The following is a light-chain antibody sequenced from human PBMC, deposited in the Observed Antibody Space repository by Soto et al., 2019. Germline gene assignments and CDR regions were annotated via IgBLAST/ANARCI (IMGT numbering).Light chain of an antibody. CDR2: KAS. CDR3: QHYNTYPWT. V-gene: IGKV1-5*03. J-gene: IGKJ1*01. CDR1: QSISSW. Sequence: DVQMSQSPSILSAYMGDRVTITCRASQSISSWLAWYQQKPGKAPNLLIHKASHLESGVPSRFSGSGSGTEFTLTISSLQPGDFATYYCQHYNTYPWTFGQRTK.